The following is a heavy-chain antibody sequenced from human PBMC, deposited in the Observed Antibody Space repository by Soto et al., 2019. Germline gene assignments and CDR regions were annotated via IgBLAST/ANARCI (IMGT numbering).Heavy chain of an antibody. J-gene: IGHJ6*02. CDR3: ARGRIYCSSTSCSSPYYGMDV. CDR2: INPSDGST. CDR1: GYTFNRYQ. Sequence: ASVKVSCKASGYTFNRYQMHWVRPAPGEGLEWMGIINPSDGSTSYAQNLQGRVTMTRDTSISTAYLQWSSLKASDTAMYYCARGRIYCSSTSCSSPYYGMDVWGQGTTVTVSS. D-gene: IGHD2-2*01. V-gene: IGHV1-46*02.